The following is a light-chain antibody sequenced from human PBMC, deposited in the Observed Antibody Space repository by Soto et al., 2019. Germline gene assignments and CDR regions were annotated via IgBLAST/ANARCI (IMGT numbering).Light chain of an antibody. CDR3: FSYRGYYTRV. Sequence: QSALAQPASLSGSPGQSITISCTGTSSDIGAYDYVSWFQQHPGKAPKLMISEVNNRPSGVSNRFSGSKSGNTAYLTISGLQVEDEAEYFCFSYRGYYTRVFGTGTKVTVL. CDR1: SSDIGAYDY. CDR2: EVN. V-gene: IGLV2-14*01. J-gene: IGLJ1*01.